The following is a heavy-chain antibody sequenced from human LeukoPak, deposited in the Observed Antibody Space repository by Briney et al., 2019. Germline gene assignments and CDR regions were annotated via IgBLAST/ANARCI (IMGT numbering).Heavy chain of an antibody. CDR2: VHLDGRT. J-gene: IGHJ4*02. CDR1: GGSVSTTNW. Sequence: PSETLSLTCGVSGGSVSTTNWWTCIRQPPGKGLEWIGKVHLDGRTNFNPSLKSRLTMSVDLSENHVSLKLPSVTAADTAVYYCAREGGFYRPLDYSGQGTLVTVSS. V-gene: IGHV4-4*02. CDR3: AREGGFYRPLDY. D-gene: IGHD6-25*01.